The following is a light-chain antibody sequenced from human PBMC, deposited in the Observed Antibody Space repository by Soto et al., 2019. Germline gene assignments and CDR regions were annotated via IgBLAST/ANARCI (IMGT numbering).Light chain of an antibody. CDR2: DAF. CDR1: QSISSW. CDR3: QQYENYWT. J-gene: IGKJ1*01. V-gene: IGKV1-5*01. Sequence: DIQMTQSPSTLSGSVADRFAITCRASQSISSWLAWYQQKPGKAPKLLIYDAFNLERGVPSRFSGSGSGTEFTLTISSLQPEDFGIYYCQQYENYWTFGQGTKVDIK.